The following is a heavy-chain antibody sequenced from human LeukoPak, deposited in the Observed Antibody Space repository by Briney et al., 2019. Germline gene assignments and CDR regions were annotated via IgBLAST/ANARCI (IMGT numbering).Heavy chain of an antibody. V-gene: IGHV4-39*01. CDR1: GVSISSSSYY. D-gene: IGHD3-10*01. CDR2: IYYSGST. J-gene: IGHJ4*02. CDR3: ARHGLSYYQYYFDY. Sequence: PSETLSLTCTVSGVSISSSSYYWGWIRQPPGNGLEWFGSIYYSGSTYYNPSLKSRVTISVDTSKHQFSLKLSSVTAAATAVYYCARHGLSYYQYYFDYWGQGTLVTVSS.